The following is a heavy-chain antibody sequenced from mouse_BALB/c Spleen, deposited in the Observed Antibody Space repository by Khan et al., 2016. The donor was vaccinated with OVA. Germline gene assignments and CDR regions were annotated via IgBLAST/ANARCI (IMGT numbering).Heavy chain of an antibody. CDR2: IYPGTNSS. J-gene: IGHJ3*01. CDR3: ARDGPDGAWFVY. Sequence: QVRLQQSGAELVRPGASVKLSCKTSGYTFTSYWIHWVKQRSGQGLEWIARIYPGTNSSYYNEIFKGKATLTADKSSSTAYMQLSSLKSEDSAVYFCARDGPDGAWFVYWSQGTLVTVSA. D-gene: IGHD2-3*01. V-gene: IGHV1S132*01. CDR1: GYTFTSYW.